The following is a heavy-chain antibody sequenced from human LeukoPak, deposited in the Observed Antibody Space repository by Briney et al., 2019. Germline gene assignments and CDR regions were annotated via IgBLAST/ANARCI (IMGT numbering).Heavy chain of an antibody. CDR3: ANSRITMVRGVIMTTPFDY. CDR1: GFTFSSYA. J-gene: IGHJ4*02. Sequence: GGSLRLSCAASGFTFSSYAMSWVRQPPGKGREWVSAISGSGGSTYYADSVKGRFTISRDNSKNALYLQMNSLRAEDTAVYYCANSRITMVRGVIMTTPFDYWGQGTLVTVSS. CDR2: ISGSGGST. V-gene: IGHV3-23*01. D-gene: IGHD3-10*01.